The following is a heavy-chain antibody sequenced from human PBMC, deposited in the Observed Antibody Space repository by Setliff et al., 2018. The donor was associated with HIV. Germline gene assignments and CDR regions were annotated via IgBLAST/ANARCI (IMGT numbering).Heavy chain of an antibody. CDR2: IVPLVGFK. J-gene: IGHJ4*02. CDR1: AGTFNNYA. D-gene: IGHD1-26*01. Sequence: SVKVFCKAYAGTFNNYAISWVRQAPGKGLEWVGVIVPLVGFKKYAQKFQGRATITTDASTTTVYLELSSPNSDDTAVYYCTRGHRDGRNHREEDYWGQGTLVTVSS. V-gene: IGHV1-69*05. CDR3: TRGHRDGRNHREEDY.